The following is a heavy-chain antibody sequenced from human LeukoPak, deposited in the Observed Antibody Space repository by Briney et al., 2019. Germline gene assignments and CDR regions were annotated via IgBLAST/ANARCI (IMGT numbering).Heavy chain of an antibody. Sequence: GSLRLSCAASGFTVSSNYMSWVRQAPGKGLEWIGSIYYSGSTYYNPSLKSRVTISVDTSKNQFSLKLSSVTAADTAVYYCARVDGYWGQGTLVTVSS. CDR3: ARVDGY. V-gene: IGHV4-39*07. CDR2: IYYSGST. CDR1: GFTVSSNY. J-gene: IGHJ4*02.